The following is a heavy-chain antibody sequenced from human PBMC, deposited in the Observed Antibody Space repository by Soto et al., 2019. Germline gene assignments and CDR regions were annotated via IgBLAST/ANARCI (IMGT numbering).Heavy chain of an antibody. Sequence: PGGSLRLSCAASGFTFSSYGMHWVRQAPGKGLEWVAVISYDGSNKYYADSVKGRFTISRDNSKNTLYLQMNSLRAEDTAVYYCAKDQQRAIVYWGQGTLVTVSS. CDR2: ISYDGSNK. CDR1: GFTFSSYG. J-gene: IGHJ4*02. V-gene: IGHV3-30*18. D-gene: IGHD1-26*01. CDR3: AKDQQRAIVY.